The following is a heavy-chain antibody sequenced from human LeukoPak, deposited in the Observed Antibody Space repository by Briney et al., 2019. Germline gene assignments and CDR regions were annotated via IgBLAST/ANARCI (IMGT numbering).Heavy chain of an antibody. Sequence: GGSLRLSCAASGFIFSNYAMSWVRQAPGKGLEWVSAISGSGATTYYADSVKGRFTISRDNSKNTLSLQMNSLRADDTAIYYCAKSFGESILNWFDPWGQGILVTVSS. V-gene: IGHV3-23*01. CDR3: AKSFGESILNWFDP. CDR1: GFIFSNYA. D-gene: IGHD3-16*01. J-gene: IGHJ5*02. CDR2: ISGSGATT.